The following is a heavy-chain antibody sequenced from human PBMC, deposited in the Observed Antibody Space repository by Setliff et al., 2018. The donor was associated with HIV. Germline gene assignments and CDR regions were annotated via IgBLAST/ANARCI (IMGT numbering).Heavy chain of an antibody. CDR2: IYHDGKT. V-gene: IGHV4-39*07. J-gene: IGHJ4*02. CDR3: ARWPPHRSSGYDQEYYFDY. D-gene: IGHD3-22*01. CDR1: GDSISNNKYY. Sequence: PSETLSLTCSVSGDSISNNKYYWSWIRQPPGKGLEWTGSIYHDGKTYYNPSLKSRLTISVDTSKNQFSLKLSSVTAADTAVYYCARWPPHRSSGYDQEYYFDYWGQGTLVTVSS.